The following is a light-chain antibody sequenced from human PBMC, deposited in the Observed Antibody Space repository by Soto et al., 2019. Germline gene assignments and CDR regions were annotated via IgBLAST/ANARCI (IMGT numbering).Light chain of an antibody. Sequence: EIVLTQSPGTLSLSPGERATLSCRASQSVSSSYLAWYQQKPGQAPRLLIYAASSRSTGIPDRFSGGGSGTDFTLTISRLEPEDFAVYYCQQYGTSPTYTFGQGTKLEIK. CDR1: QSVSSSY. CDR2: AAS. V-gene: IGKV3-20*01. J-gene: IGKJ2*01. CDR3: QQYGTSPTYT.